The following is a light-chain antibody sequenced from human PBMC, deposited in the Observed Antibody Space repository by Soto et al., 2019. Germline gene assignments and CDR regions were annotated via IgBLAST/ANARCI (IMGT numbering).Light chain of an antibody. CDR3: QQYGSSRFT. V-gene: IGKV3-20*01. J-gene: IGKJ3*01. CDR2: GAS. Sequence: EIVLTQSPGTLSLSPGERATLSCRSSQSISSSYLAWYQQKPGQAPRLLVYGASSRATGIPDRFSGSGSVTDFTRNISSLEPADFAVYYCQQYGSSRFTFGPGTKVDIK. CDR1: QSISSSY.